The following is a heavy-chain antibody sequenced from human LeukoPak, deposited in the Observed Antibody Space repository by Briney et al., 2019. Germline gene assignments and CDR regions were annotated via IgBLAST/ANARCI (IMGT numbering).Heavy chain of an antibody. CDR3: ARKVTTLSYYDSSGYLNYFDY. J-gene: IGHJ4*02. CDR2: FYTSGST. Sequence: SETLSLTCTVSGGSISSYYWSWIRQPAGKGLEWIGHFYTSGSTNYNPSLKSRVTMSVDKSKNQFSLKLSSVTAADTAVYYCARKVTTLSYYDSSGYLNYFDYWGQGTLVTVSS. D-gene: IGHD3-22*01. V-gene: IGHV4-4*07. CDR1: GGSISSYY.